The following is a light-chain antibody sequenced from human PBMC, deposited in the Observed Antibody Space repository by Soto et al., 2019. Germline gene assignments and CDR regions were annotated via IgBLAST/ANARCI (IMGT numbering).Light chain of an antibody. CDR3: QQYDNWPPWT. CDR1: QSVSSN. CDR2: GAS. Sequence: EIVMTQSPATLSASPGERATLSCRASQSVSSNLAWYQQKPGQAPRLLIYGASTRATGIPARFSGSGSGTECTLTISSLQSEDFAVYYCQQYDNWPPWTLGQGTKVEIK. V-gene: IGKV3-15*01. J-gene: IGKJ1*01.